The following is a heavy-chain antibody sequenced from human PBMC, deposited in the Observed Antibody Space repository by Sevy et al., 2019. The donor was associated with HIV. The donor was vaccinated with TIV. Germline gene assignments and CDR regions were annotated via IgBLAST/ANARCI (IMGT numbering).Heavy chain of an antibody. V-gene: IGHV1-2*02. D-gene: IGHD2-2*01. CDR1: GYTFTGYY. Sequence: ASVKVSCKASGYTFTGYYMHWVRQAPGQGLEWMGWINPNSGGTNYAQKLQGRVTMTRDTSISTAYMELSRLRSDDTAVYYCAREDIVVVPAAKRRGDWFDPWGQGTLVTVSS. CDR3: AREDIVVVPAAKRRGDWFDP. J-gene: IGHJ5*02. CDR2: INPNSGGT.